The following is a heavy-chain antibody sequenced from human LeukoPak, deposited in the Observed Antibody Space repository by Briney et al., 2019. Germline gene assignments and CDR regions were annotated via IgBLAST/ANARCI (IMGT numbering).Heavy chain of an antibody. J-gene: IGHJ3*02. CDR3: AKDPNGDYIGAFDM. Sequence: GGSLRLSCAASGITASSYAMTWVRQAPGKGLEWVSSISGSGDRTMYADSVKGRFTISRDNFKNMLYLQMNSLRAEDTAVYHCAKDPNGDYIGAFDMWGQGTMVTVSS. D-gene: IGHD4-17*01. CDR1: GITASSYA. V-gene: IGHV3-23*01. CDR2: ISGSGDRT.